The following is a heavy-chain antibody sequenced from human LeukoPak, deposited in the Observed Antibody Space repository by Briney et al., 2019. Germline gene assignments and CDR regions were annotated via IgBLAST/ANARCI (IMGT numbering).Heavy chain of an antibody. J-gene: IGHJ6*03. CDR2: IYYSGST. D-gene: IGHD3-3*01. CDR3: ARLLRFLEWLLQYYYYYYYMDV. CDR1: GGSISSYY. Sequence: PSQTLSLTCTVSGGSISSYYWSWIRQPPGKGLEWIGYIYYSGSTNYNPSLKSRVTISVDTSKNQFSLKLSSVTAADTAVYYCARLLRFLEWLLQYYYYYYYMDVWGKGTTVTVSS. V-gene: IGHV4-59*01.